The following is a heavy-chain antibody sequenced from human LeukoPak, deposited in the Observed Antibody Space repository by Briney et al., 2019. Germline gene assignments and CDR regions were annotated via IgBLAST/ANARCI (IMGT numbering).Heavy chain of an antibody. CDR2: IYTSGST. CDR3: ARARRGYYYMGFDP. Sequence: SETLSLTCTVSGGSISSGSYYWSWIRQPAGKGLEWIGRIYTSGSTNYNPSLKSRVTISVDASKNQFSLKLSSVPAADTAVYYCARARRGYYYMGFDPWGQGTLVTVSS. J-gene: IGHJ5*02. V-gene: IGHV4-61*02. D-gene: IGHD3-22*01. CDR1: GGSISSGSYY.